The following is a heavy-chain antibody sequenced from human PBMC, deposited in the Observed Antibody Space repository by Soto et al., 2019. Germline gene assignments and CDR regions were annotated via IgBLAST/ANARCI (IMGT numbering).Heavy chain of an antibody. J-gene: IGHJ4*02. CDR1: GLTFGNRV. D-gene: IGHD3-10*01. CDR2: ITDTGGDA. CDR3: ARGSTDSYPGSRIFDF. V-gene: IGHV3-23*01. Sequence: GGTLRLSCVASGLTFGNRVMSWVRQAPGKGLQWVSTITDTGGDAKYADSVRGRFVISRDNSKKTLYLQMTSLTAEDSAMYFCARGSTDSYPGSRIFDFWGRGTLVTVSS.